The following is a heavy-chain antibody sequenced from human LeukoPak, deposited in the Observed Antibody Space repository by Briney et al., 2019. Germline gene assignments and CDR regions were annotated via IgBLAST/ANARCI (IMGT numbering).Heavy chain of an antibody. V-gene: IGHV3-11*04. J-gene: IGHJ4*02. Sequence: PGGSLRLSCAASGFTFSNAWMSWVRQAPGKGLEWVSYISSSGSTIYYADSVKGRFTISRDNAKNSLYLQMSSLRAEDTAVYYCARDRSYGSFNYWGQGTLVTVSS. CDR2: ISSSGSTI. CDR1: GFTFSNAW. D-gene: IGHD5-18*01. CDR3: ARDRSYGSFNY.